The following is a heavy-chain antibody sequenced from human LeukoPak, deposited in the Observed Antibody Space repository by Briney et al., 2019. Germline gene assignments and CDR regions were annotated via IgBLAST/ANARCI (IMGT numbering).Heavy chain of an antibody. CDR2: MNPNSGNT. J-gene: IGHJ5*02. Sequence: ASVKVSCKASGYTFTGYYMHWVRQAPGQGLEWMGWMNPNSGNTGYAQKFQGRVTITRNTSISTAYMELSSLRSEDTAVYYCSAGNWFDPWGQGTLVTVSS. CDR1: GYTFTGYY. CDR3: SAGNWFDP. V-gene: IGHV1-8*03.